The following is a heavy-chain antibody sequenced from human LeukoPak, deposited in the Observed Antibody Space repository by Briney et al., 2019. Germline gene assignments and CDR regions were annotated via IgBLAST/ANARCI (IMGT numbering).Heavy chain of an antibody. CDR1: GYSFTSYW. Sequence: GESQKISCKGSGYSFTSYWIGWVRQMPGKGLEWMGIIYPGDSDTRYSPSFQGQVTISADKSISTAYLQWSSLKASDTAMYYCARPSDYDFWSGYWSSGFDYWGQGTLVTVSS. D-gene: IGHD3-3*01. V-gene: IGHV5-51*01. CDR3: ARPSDYDFWSGYWSSGFDY. CDR2: IYPGDSDT. J-gene: IGHJ4*02.